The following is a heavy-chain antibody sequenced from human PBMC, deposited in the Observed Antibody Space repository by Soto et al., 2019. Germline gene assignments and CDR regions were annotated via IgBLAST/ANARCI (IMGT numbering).Heavy chain of an antibody. D-gene: IGHD3-9*01. Sequence: QVQLVQSGAEVKKPGSSVKVSCKASGGTFSSYTISWVRQAPGQGLEWMGRIIPILGIANYAQKFQGRVTITADKSTSTADMDLSSLRSEDTAVYYCERDREDILTGYWGQGTLVTVSS. CDR2: IIPILGIA. CDR3: ERDREDILTGY. CDR1: GGTFSSYT. V-gene: IGHV1-69*08. J-gene: IGHJ4*02.